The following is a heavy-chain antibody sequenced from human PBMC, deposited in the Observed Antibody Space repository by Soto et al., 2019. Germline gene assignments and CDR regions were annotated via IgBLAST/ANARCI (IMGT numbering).Heavy chain of an antibody. CDR3: ARGQEGVVATH. D-gene: IGHD5-12*01. V-gene: IGHV4-34*01. CDR2: IKGDGST. J-gene: IGHJ4*02. Sequence: QVQLQQWGAGLLKPSETLSLNCAVNGGSLSHYYWSWIRQPPGKGLEWIGEIKGDGSTNYSPSLKSRAPISSDTSNNQSSLRLYAVTAADTGVYYCARGQEGVVATHWDQGTLVTVSS. CDR1: GGSLSHYY.